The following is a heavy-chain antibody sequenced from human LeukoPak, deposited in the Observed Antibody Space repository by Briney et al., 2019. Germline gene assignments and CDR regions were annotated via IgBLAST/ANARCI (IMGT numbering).Heavy chain of an antibody. J-gene: IGHJ4*02. CDR3: ARVCGGDCYPSDFVFDY. D-gene: IGHD2-21*01. CDR2: MNPNSGNT. Sequence: ASVKVSCKASGYTFTSYDINWVRQAPGQRLEWMGWMNPNSGNTGYAQKFQGRVTITRNTSISTAYMELSSLRSEDTAVYYCARVCGGDCYPSDFVFDYWGQGTLVTVSS. CDR1: GYTFTSYD. V-gene: IGHV1-8*03.